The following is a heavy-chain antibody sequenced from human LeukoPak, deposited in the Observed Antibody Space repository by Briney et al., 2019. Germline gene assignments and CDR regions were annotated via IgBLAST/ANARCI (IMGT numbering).Heavy chain of an antibody. J-gene: IGHJ6*02. CDR1: GFTFSSSA. CDR2: ITPSSYT. D-gene: IGHD1-14*01. CDR3: AKGHHHMDV. Sequence: GGSLRLSCAASGFTFSSSAMSWVRQAPGKGLEWLSYITPSSYTNYADSVKGRFTISRDNAKNSLYLQMNSLRADDTAVYYCAKGHHHMDVGGQGTTVTVSS. V-gene: IGHV3-11*05.